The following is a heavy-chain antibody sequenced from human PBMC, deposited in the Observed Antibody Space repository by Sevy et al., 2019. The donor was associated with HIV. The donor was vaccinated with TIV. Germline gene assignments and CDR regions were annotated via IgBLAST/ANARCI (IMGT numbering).Heavy chain of an antibody. Sequence: GGSLRLSCTTSGFAFSSYGIHWVRQAPGKGLESVAVIWSDENKKYYTDSVKGRFTISRDNSKNTVYLQMNSLRDEDTAVYYCARDGGSGSYIPHYLYYYGLDVWGQGTTVTVSS. CDR2: IWSDENKK. CDR1: GFAFSSYG. CDR3: ARDGGSGSYIPHYLYYYGLDV. D-gene: IGHD1-26*01. J-gene: IGHJ6*02. V-gene: IGHV3-33*01.